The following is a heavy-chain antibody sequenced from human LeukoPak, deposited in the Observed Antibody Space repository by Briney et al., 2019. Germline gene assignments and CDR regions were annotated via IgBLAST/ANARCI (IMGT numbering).Heavy chain of an antibody. V-gene: IGHV3-23*01. CDR3: AKDRNSGSYYVRLFDY. CDR2: ISGSGGST. J-gene: IGHJ4*02. D-gene: IGHD1-26*01. CDR1: GFTFSSYA. Sequence: PGGSLRLSCAASGFTFSSYAMSWVRQAPGKGLEWVSAISGSGGSTYYADSVKGRFTISRDNSKNTLYLQMNSLRAEDTAVYYCAKDRNSGSYYVRLFDYWGQGTLVTVSP.